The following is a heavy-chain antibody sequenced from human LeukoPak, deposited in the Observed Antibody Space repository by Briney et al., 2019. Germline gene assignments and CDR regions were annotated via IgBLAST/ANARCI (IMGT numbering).Heavy chain of an antibody. Sequence: SETLSLTCTVSGGSISSYYWSWIRQPPEKGLEWIGYIYYSGSTNYNPSLKSRVTISVDTSKNQFSLKLSSVTAADTAVYYCAREGGLLGMDVWGQGTTVTVSS. CDR1: GGSISSYY. D-gene: IGHD3-16*01. CDR3: AREGGLLGMDV. J-gene: IGHJ6*02. V-gene: IGHV4-59*01. CDR2: IYYSGST.